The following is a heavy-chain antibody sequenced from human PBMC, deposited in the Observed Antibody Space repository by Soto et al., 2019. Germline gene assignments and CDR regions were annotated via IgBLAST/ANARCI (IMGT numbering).Heavy chain of an antibody. J-gene: IGHJ6*02. V-gene: IGHV1-69*01. CDR3: ARSQGGSSSLDIYYYYYYGMDV. D-gene: IGHD2-15*01. Sequence: QVQLVQSGAEVKKPGSSVKVSCKAPGGTFSSYAISWVRQAPGQGLEWMGGIIPIFGTAKYAQKFQGRVTITADESTSTGYVEPSSLRSEDTAVDYCARSQGGSSSLDIYYYYYYGMDVWGQGTTVTVSS. CDR2: IIPIFGTA. CDR1: GGTFSSYA.